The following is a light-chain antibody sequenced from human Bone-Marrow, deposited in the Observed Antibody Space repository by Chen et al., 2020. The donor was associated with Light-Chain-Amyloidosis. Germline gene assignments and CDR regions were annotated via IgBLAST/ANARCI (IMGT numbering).Light chain of an antibody. J-gene: IGLJ3*02. CDR2: KDT. V-gene: IGLV3-25*03. CDR1: ALPKHY. CDR3: QSADSSDVGV. Sequence: SYELTQSPSVSVSSGQTARITCSGDALPKHYAYWYQQKPGQAPVLVICKDTERPSGIPERFSGSSSGTTVTLTISGVQAEDEADSYCQSADSSDVGVFGGGTKLTVL.